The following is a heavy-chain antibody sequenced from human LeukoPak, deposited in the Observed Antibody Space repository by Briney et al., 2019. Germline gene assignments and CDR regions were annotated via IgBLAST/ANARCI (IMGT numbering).Heavy chain of an antibody. D-gene: IGHD4-11*01. Sequence: ASVKASCKTSGYTFTDYYIHWVRQAPGQGLEWMGWINPNSGETNSAQKFQGRVTMTGDTSISTAYMELRRVTSDDTAVYYCARDRDYSNTERGFDYWGQGTLDTVSS. CDR2: INPNSGET. J-gene: IGHJ4*02. V-gene: IGHV1-2*02. CDR1: GYTFTDYY. CDR3: ARDRDYSNTERGFDY.